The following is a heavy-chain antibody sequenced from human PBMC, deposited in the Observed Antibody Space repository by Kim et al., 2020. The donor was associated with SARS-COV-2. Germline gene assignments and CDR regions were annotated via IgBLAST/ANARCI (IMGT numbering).Heavy chain of an antibody. CDR3: AREYYDFWSGYPYYMDV. J-gene: IGHJ6*03. Sequence: GGSLRLSCAASGFTVSSNYMSWVRQAPGKGLEWVSVXYSGGSTYYADSVKGRFTSSRHXSKNTXYLQXNVLRAEYTAVYYCAREYYDFWSGYPYYMDVWGXGTTXTVSX. CDR2: XYSGGST. D-gene: IGHD3-3*01. CDR1: GFTVSSNY. V-gene: IGHV3-53*01.